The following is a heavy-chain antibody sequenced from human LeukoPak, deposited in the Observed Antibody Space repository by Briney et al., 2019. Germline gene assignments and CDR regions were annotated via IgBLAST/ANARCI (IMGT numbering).Heavy chain of an antibody. CDR2: ISHDGSNK. CDR3: ARRGGSYFDY. J-gene: IGHJ4*02. V-gene: IGHV3-30*03. CDR1: GFPFSSYG. D-gene: IGHD1-26*01. Sequence: GGSLRLSCAASGFPFSSYGMHWVRQAPGKGLEWVAVISHDGSNKYYSDSVKGRFTISRDNSKNTLYLQMNSLRVEDTAVYFCARRGGSYFDYWGQGTLVTVSS.